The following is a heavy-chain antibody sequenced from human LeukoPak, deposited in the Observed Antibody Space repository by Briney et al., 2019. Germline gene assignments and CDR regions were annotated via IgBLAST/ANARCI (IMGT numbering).Heavy chain of an antibody. CDR3: ATWSTAWELDY. Sequence: TWGSLTLSCAASGFTFSSSWMTWVGQAPGKGLEWVAHINEDGSDKYYVDSVTGRFSISRDNTKNSLYLRMSSLRAEDTAVYYCATWSTAWELDYWGQGTLVSVSS. V-gene: IGHV3-7*05. J-gene: IGHJ4*02. D-gene: IGHD1-26*01. CDR2: INEDGSDK. CDR1: GFTFSSSW.